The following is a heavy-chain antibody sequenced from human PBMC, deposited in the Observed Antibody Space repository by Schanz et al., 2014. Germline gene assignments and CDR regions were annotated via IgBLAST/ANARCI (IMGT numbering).Heavy chain of an antibody. D-gene: IGHD3-10*01. J-gene: IGHJ4*02. CDR3: ARANYRRKINFDY. Sequence: EVQLLESGGGLVQPGGSLRLSCAASGFTFTTHSMTWVRQAPGKGLEWVSYIATSSSTRHYADSVKGRVTISRDNAKNSVSLQMRRLRVEDTAVYYCARANYRRKINFDYWGRGTLVTVSS. CDR2: IATSSSTR. CDR1: GFTFTTHS. V-gene: IGHV3-48*01.